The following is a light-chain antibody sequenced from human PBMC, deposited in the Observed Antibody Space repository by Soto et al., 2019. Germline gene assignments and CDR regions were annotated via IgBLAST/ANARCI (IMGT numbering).Light chain of an antibody. J-gene: IGLJ3*02. CDR3: GTWDNSLSLYWV. V-gene: IGLV1-51*01. CDR2: DND. Sequence: QSVLTQPPSVSAAPGQKVTISCSGTTSNIGNNYVSWYQQIPGTAPKLLIYDNDKRPSGIPDRFSGSKSGTSATLGITGLQTGDEADYYCGTWDNSLSLYWVFGGGTKVTVL. CDR1: TSNIGNNY.